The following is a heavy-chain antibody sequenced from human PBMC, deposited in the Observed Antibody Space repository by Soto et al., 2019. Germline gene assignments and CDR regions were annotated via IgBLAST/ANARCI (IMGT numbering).Heavy chain of an antibody. V-gene: IGHV4-59*12. CDR3: ARDSGYYYFDY. J-gene: IGHJ4*02. CDR1: GGSISSYY. D-gene: IGHD3-9*01. CDR2: IYYSGST. Sequence: SETLSLTCTVSGGSISSYYWSWIRQPPGKGLEWIGYIYYSGSTNYNPSLKSRVTISVDTSKNQFSLKLSSVTAADTTVYYCARDSGYYYFDYWGQGTLVTVSS.